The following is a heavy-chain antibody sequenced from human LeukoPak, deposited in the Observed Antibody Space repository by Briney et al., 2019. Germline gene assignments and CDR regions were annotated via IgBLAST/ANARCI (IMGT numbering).Heavy chain of an antibody. CDR2: IYFDGST. CDR3: ARRSHCTGSSCPSV. V-gene: IGHV4-39*01. J-gene: IGHJ6*02. D-gene: IGHD2-15*01. CDR1: GDSIGGSHYY. Sequence: SETLSLTCTISGDSIGGSHYYWVWIRQRPGKGLEWVGSIYFDGSTYYNPALKSRVTIFSDTSKVQFSLKLSSVTATDTAVYYCARRSHCTGSSCPSVWGQGTTVTVSS.